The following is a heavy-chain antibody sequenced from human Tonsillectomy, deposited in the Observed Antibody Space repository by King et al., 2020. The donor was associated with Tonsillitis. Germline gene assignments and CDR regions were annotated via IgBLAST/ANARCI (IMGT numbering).Heavy chain of an antibody. Sequence: VQLVESGGGVVQPGRSLRLSCAASRFTFSSYAMHWVRKAPGKGLEWVAVISYDGSNKYYADSVKGRFSISRDNSKNSLYLQMHSLRPEDTAVYYCARDQSSGDSTGYLNYWGQGTLVTVSS. J-gene: IGHJ4*02. CDR2: ISYDGSNK. CDR1: RFTFSSYA. D-gene: IGHD3-22*01. CDR3: ARDQSSGDSTGYLNY. V-gene: IGHV3-30-3*01.